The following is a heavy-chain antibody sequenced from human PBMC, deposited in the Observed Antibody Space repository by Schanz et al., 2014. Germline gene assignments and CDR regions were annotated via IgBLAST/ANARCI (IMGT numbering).Heavy chain of an antibody. D-gene: IGHD2-2*01. J-gene: IGHJ4*02. CDR1: RCSW. V-gene: IGHV4-4*02. CDR2: INNSGST. Sequence: RCSWWSWVRQSPATGLEWIGEINNSGSTNYNPSLKSRVTISLDKSKSQFSLTLNAVTAADTAVYYCARDERDLPRSLFVFWGQGTLVNVSA. CDR3: ARDERDLPRSLFVF.